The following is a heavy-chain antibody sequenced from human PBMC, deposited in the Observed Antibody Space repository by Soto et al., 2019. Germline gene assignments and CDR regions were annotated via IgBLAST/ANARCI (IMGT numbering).Heavy chain of an antibody. D-gene: IGHD3-16*01. CDR2: IKPGGSEK. CDR1: GFTFSNSW. V-gene: IGHV3-7*01. Sequence: EVQLVESGGGLVQPGGALRLSCAASGFTFSNSWMSWVRQAPGKGLEWVANIKPGGSEKRYVDSVKGRFTISRDNAENSLYLQMNGLRAEDTAVYYCASRQGGSGTYLLEYWGQGTLVTVSS. CDR3: ASRQGGSGTYLLEY. J-gene: IGHJ4*02.